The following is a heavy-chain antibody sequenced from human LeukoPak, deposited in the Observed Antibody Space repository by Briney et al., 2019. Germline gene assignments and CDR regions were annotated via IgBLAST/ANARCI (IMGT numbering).Heavy chain of an antibody. Sequence: GGSLRLSCAASGFTFSSYAMSWVRQAPGKGLEWVSAISGSGGSTYYADSVKGRFTISRDNSKNTLYLQMNSLRAEDTAVYYCAKSPYDFWSGYHFDYWGQGTLVTVSS. V-gene: IGHV3-23*01. D-gene: IGHD3-3*01. CDR1: GFTFSSYA. CDR2: ISGSGGST. J-gene: IGHJ4*02. CDR3: AKSPYDFWSGYHFDY.